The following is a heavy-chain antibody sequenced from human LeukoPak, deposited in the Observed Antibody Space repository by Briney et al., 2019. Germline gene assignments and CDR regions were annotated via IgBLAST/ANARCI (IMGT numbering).Heavy chain of an antibody. CDR2: INPDNGVT. CDR1: GYTFTNFY. Sequence: ASVKVSCKASGYTFTNFYIHWMRQAPGQGLEWMGWINPDNGVTDYAQKFQGRVTMTRDTSTSTVYMELSSLRSEDTAVYYCARGGYCSSTSCYDFASDIWGQGTMVTVSS. CDR3: ARGGYCSSTSCYDFASDI. J-gene: IGHJ3*02. D-gene: IGHD2-2*01. V-gene: IGHV1-2*02.